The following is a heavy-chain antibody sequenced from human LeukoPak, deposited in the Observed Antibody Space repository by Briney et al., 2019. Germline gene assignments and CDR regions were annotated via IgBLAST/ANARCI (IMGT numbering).Heavy chain of an antibody. CDR1: GFTFSSYG. V-gene: IGHV3-30*18. J-gene: IGHJ4*02. Sequence: GRYQRLSCAASGFTFSSYGMHWVRQAPGKGLEWVAVISYDGSNKYYADSVKGRFTISRDNSKNTLYLQMNSLRAEDTAVYYCAKAPRGGLWFGELFDYWGQGTLVTVSS. CDR2: ISYDGSNK. CDR3: AKAPRGGLWFGELFDY. D-gene: IGHD3-10*01.